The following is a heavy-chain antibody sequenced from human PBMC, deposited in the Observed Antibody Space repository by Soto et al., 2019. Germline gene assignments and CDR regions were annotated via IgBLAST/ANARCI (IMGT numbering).Heavy chain of an antibody. CDR3: ARDIPLRLVVPFDY. CDR1: GFTFSSYA. V-gene: IGHV3-30-3*01. CDR2: ISYDGSNK. J-gene: IGHJ4*02. Sequence: GGSLRLSCAASGFTFSSYAMHWVRQAPGKGLEWVAVISYDGSNKYYADSVKGRFTISRDNSKNTLYLQMNSLRAEATAVYYCARDIPLRLVVPFDYWGQGTLVTVSS. D-gene: IGHD3-22*01.